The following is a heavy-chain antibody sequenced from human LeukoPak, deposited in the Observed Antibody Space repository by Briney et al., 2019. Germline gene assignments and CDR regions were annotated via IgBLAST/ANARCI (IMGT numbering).Heavy chain of an antibody. V-gene: IGHV4-38-2*01. Sequence: SETLSLTCAVSGYSISSGYYWGWIRQPPGKGLEWIGSIYHSGSTYYNPSLKSRVTISVDTSKNQFSLKLSSVTAADTAVYYCARHPTYCRDPIPFCNWFDPWGQGTLVTVSS. CDR3: ARHPTYCRDPIPFCNWFDP. CDR1: GYSISSGYY. J-gene: IGHJ5*02. CDR2: IYHSGST. D-gene: IGHD2-21*01.